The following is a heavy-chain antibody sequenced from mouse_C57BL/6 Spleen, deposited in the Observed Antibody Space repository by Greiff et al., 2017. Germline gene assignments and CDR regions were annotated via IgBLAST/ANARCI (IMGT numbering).Heavy chain of an antibody. D-gene: IGHD1-1*01. V-gene: IGHV1-4*01. CDR1: GYTFTSYT. CDR2: INPSSGYT. CDR3: ASGIGNGSSYSFDY. Sequence: VQLQQSGAELARPGASVKMSCKASGYTFTSYTMHWVKQRPGPGLEWIGYINPSSGYTKYNQKFKDKATLTADKSSSTAYMQLSSLTSEDSAVYYCASGIGNGSSYSFDYWGQGTTLTVSS. J-gene: IGHJ2*01.